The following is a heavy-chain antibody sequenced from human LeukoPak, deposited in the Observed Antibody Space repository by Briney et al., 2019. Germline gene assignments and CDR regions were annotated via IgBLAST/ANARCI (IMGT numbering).Heavy chain of an antibody. D-gene: IGHD1-26*01. CDR2: IYTSGST. Sequence: SETLSLTCTVSGGSISSYYWSWIRQPAWKGLEWIGRIYTSGSTNYNPSLKSRVTMSVDTSKNQFSLKLSSVTAADTAVYYCARSRLFGSYYSLDYWGQGTLVTVSS. CDR3: ARSRLFGSYYSLDY. J-gene: IGHJ4*02. V-gene: IGHV4-4*07. CDR1: GGSISSYY.